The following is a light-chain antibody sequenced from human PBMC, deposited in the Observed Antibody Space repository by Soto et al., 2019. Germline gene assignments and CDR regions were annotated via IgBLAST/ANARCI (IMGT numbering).Light chain of an antibody. J-gene: IGKJ4*01. CDR3: QQCYSSPLT. V-gene: IGKV1-39*01. CDR2: AAS. CDR1: QSTSTF. Sequence: DRERTHPPSARSASVGDRVTITCQASQSTSTFLDWYQQKPGKAPKLLIYAASSLESGVPSRFSGSGSGTEFTLTSSSLQPEDFATYYCQQCYSSPLTFGGGTKVDIK.